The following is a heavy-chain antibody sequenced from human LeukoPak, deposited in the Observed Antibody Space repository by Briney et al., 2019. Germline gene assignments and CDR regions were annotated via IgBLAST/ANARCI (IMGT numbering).Heavy chain of an antibody. D-gene: IGHD3-22*01. Sequence: SETLSLTCTVSGGSISSYYWSWIRQPPGKGLEWIGYIYYSGSTNYNPSLKSRVTISVDTSKNRFSLKLSSVTAADTAVYYCARLASYYDSSGNGDYYYYYGMDVWGQGTTVTVSS. CDR2: IYYSGST. CDR3: ARLASYYDSSGNGDYYYYYGMDV. V-gene: IGHV4-59*01. J-gene: IGHJ6*02. CDR1: GGSISSYY.